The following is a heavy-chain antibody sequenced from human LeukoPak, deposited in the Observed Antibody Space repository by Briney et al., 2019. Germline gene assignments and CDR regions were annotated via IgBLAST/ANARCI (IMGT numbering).Heavy chain of an antibody. Sequence: GGSLRLSCAASGFTVGSNYMSWVRQAPGKGLEWVSVIYSGGSTYYADSVKGRFTISRDNSKNTLYLQMNSLRAEDTAVYYCARVNYDFWSGYYLYWGQGTLVTVSS. J-gene: IGHJ4*02. CDR2: IYSGGST. V-gene: IGHV3-53*01. CDR1: GFTVGSNY. CDR3: ARVNYDFWSGYYLY. D-gene: IGHD3-3*01.